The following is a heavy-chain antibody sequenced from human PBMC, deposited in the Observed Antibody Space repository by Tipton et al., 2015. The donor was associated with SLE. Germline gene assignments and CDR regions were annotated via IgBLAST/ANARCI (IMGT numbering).Heavy chain of an antibody. V-gene: IGHV4-34*01. CDR3: ARVAGWIEDAFDI. CDR2: INHSGST. CDR1: GGSISSHY. D-gene: IGHD2-2*03. Sequence: TLSLTCTVSGGSISSHYWSWIRQPPGKGLEWIGEINHSGSTNYNPSLKSRVTISVDTSKNQFSLKLSSVTAADTAVYYCARVAGWIEDAFDIWGQGTMDTVSS. J-gene: IGHJ3*02.